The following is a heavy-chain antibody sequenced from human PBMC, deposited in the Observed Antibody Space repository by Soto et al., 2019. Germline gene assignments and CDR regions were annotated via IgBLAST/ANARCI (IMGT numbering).Heavy chain of an antibody. CDR2: ISDSGGTS. V-gene: IGHV3-23*04. CDR1: EFIFSNYV. D-gene: IGHD1-26*01. J-gene: IGHJ4*02. CDR3: AKRPRALLTFDY. Sequence: EVQLVDSGGGLVQPGGSLRLSCAASEFIFSNYVMSWVRQAPGKGLEWVSSISDSGGTSYYADSVKGRFTISRDNSKNTLYLQMNSLRAEDTAIYYCAKRPRALLTFDYWGQGTLVTVSS.